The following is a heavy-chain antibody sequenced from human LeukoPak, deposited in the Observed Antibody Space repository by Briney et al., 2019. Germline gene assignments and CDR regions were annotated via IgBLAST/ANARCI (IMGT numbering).Heavy chain of an antibody. D-gene: IGHD3-3*01. CDR1: GGSISSYY. Sequence: PSETLSLTCTVSGGSISSYYWSWIRQPPGKGLEWIGYIYTSGSTNYNPSLKSRVTISVDTSENQFPLKLSSVTAADTAVYYCARHITANWFDPWGQGTLVTVSS. J-gene: IGHJ5*02. V-gene: IGHV4-4*09. CDR2: IYTSGST. CDR3: ARHITANWFDP.